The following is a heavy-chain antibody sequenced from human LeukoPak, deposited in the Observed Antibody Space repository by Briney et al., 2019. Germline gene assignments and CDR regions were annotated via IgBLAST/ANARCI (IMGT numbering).Heavy chain of an antibody. D-gene: IGHD3-22*01. CDR2: ISWSSDNL. V-gene: IGHV3-9*01. CDR1: GFNFEDYA. CDR3: VKDIVFGMIVPRGFAY. Sequence: GGSLRLSCVASGFNFEDYAMHWVRQRPGKGLEWVSGISWSSDNLGYADSVKGRFSISRDNAKKSLYLQMNSLGVEDTAFYYCVKDIVFGMIVPRGFAYWGQGPLVSVSS. J-gene: IGHJ4*02.